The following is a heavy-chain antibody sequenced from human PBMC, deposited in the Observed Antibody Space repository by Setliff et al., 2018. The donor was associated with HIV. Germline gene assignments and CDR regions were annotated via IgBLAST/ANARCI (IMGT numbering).Heavy chain of an antibody. D-gene: IGHD3-10*01. J-gene: IGHJ4*02. V-gene: IGHV4-4*09. CDR2: IYSSGTT. CDR1: GVSISDHY. CDR3: ARAYFGSGIYY. Sequence: PSETLSLTCFVSGVSISDHYWGWIRQPPGKGLEWIGYIYSSGTTQYNPSVESRVTMSLDTSRDQFSLNLRSVTAADPAVYYCARAYFGSGIYYWGQGTLVTVSS.